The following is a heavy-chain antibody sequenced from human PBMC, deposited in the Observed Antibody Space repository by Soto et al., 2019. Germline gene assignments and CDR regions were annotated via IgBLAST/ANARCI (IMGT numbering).Heavy chain of an antibody. CDR3: TREQSDDNYFDP. J-gene: IGHJ5*02. CDR1: GAALSSGGYF. V-gene: IGHV4-61*08. CDR2: IYYSGGT. D-gene: IGHD6-19*01. Sequence: PWETLSLTCTVSGAALSSGGYFYTWVRQPPGKGPEWLGYIYYSGGTNYNPSLKSRVTISLDKSKSQFSLRLISVTAADTAVYYCTREQSDDNYFDPWGQGTLVTVSS.